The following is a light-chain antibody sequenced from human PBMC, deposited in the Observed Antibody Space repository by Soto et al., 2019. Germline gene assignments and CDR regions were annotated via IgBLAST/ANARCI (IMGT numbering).Light chain of an antibody. CDR1: SSDVGGYNS. CDR2: EVN. Sequence: QSALTQPASVSGSPGQSITISCTGTSSDVGGYNSVSWYQQHPGKAPKLIIYEVNYRPVGVSNRFSGSKSGNTASLTISGLQAEDEADYYCCSYAGSFTWVFGGGTKLTVL. V-gene: IGLV2-14*01. CDR3: CSYAGSFTWV. J-gene: IGLJ3*02.